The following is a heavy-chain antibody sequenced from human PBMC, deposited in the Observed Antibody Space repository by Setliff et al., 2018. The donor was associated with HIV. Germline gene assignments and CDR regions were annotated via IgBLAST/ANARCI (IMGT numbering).Heavy chain of an antibody. CDR3: ARDGLLVAGIRFDY. CDR2: IIPAFGTA. J-gene: IGHJ4*02. Sequence: SVKVSCKASGYTFSSFGISWVRQAPGQGLEWMGGIIPAFGTANYAQKFQGRVTITADESTGTAYMELSSLRSEDTAVYYCARDGLLVAGIRFDYWGQGTLVTVSS. CDR1: GYTFSSFG. V-gene: IGHV1-69*13. D-gene: IGHD6-19*01.